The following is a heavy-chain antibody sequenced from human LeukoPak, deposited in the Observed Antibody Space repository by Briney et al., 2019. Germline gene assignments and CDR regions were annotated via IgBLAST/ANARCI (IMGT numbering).Heavy chain of an antibody. CDR1: GGTFSSYA. Sequence: VASVKVSCKASGGTFSSYAISWVRQAPGQGLEWMGGIIPIFGTANYAQKFQGRVTITADESTSTAYMELSSLRSEDTAVYYCARAYYYGSGSYDWGQGTLVTVSS. J-gene: IGHJ4*02. V-gene: IGHV1-69*13. D-gene: IGHD3-10*01. CDR3: ARAYYYGSGSYD. CDR2: IIPIFGTA.